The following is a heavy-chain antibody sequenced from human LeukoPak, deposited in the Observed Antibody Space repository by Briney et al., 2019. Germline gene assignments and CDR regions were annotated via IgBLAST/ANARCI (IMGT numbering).Heavy chain of an antibody. D-gene: IGHD3-22*01. CDR2: ICYDGSNK. Sequence: GGSLRLSCAASGFTFSSYGMHWVRQAPGKGLEWVAVICYDGSNKYCADSVKGRFTISRDNSKNTLYLQMNSLRAEDTAVYYCERNRYYYDSSGYSHWGQGTLVTVSS. CDR1: GFTFSSYG. CDR3: ERNRYYYDSSGYSH. J-gene: IGHJ4*02. V-gene: IGHV3-33*01.